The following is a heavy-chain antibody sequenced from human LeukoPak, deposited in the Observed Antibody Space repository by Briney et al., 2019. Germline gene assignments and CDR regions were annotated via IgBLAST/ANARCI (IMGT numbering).Heavy chain of an antibody. J-gene: IGHJ6*03. V-gene: IGHV1-8*01. CDR2: MNPNSGNT. Sequence: ASVKVSCKASGYTFTSYEINWVRQATGQGLEWMGWMNPNSGNTGYAQKFQGRVTMTRNTSISTAYMELSSLRSEDTAVYYCARGRRFLEWLSAAYYYYMDVWGEGTTVTVSS. CDR1: GYTFTSYE. D-gene: IGHD3-3*01. CDR3: ARGRRFLEWLSAAYYYYMDV.